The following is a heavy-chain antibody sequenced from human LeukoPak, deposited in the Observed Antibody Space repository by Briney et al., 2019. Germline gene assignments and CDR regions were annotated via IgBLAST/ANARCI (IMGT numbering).Heavy chain of an antibody. CDR1: GGSISSYF. CDR3: ARGYLDWFDP. V-gene: IGHV4-59*01. Sequence: SETLSLTCTVSGGSISSYFWTWIRQPPGKGLEWIGYIYYSGSTSYNPSLKSRVTMSVDTSKNQFSLNLNSVTAADTAVYYCARGYLDWFDPWGQGTLATVSS. J-gene: IGHJ5*02. D-gene: IGHD1-26*01. CDR2: IYYSGST.